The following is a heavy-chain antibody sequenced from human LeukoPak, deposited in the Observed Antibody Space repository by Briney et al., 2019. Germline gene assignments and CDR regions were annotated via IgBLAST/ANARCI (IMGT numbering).Heavy chain of an antibody. Sequence: GGSLRLSCAASGFTFSDYTMNWVRQAPGKGLEWVSSISSTSYSIYYADSVKGRFTISRDNAKNSLYLQMNSLRAEDTAVYYCARGSGYFDYWGQGTLVTVAS. CDR3: ARGSGYFDY. V-gene: IGHV3-21*01. CDR2: ISSTSYSI. CDR1: GFTFSDYT. J-gene: IGHJ4*02.